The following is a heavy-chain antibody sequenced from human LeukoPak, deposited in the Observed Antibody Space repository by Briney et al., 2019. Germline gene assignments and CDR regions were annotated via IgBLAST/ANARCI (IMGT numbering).Heavy chain of an antibody. Sequence: GGSLRLSCAASGFTFSSYWMSWVRQAPGKGLEWVANIKQDGSEKYYVDSVKGRFTISRDNAKNSLYLQMNSLRAGDTAVYYCARDPYYYDSSGYHWGQGTLVTVSS. D-gene: IGHD3-22*01. CDR3: ARDPYYYDSSGYH. CDR2: IKQDGSEK. V-gene: IGHV3-7*03. CDR1: GFTFSSYW. J-gene: IGHJ4*02.